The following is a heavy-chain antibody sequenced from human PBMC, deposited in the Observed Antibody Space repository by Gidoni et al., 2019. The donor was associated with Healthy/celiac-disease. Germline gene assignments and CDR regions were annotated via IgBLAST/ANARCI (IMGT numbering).Heavy chain of an antibody. V-gene: IGHV3-30-3*01. CDR2: ISDDGSNK. Sequence: QVQLVASGGGVVQPGRSLRLSCAAAGFTFSSYAMHWVRQAPGKGLEWVAVISDDGSNKYYADSVKGRFTISRDNSKNTLYLQMNSLRAEDTAVYYCARGGKWLRGTSCSDYWGQGTLVTVSS. D-gene: IGHD5-12*01. CDR1: GFTFSSYA. J-gene: IGHJ4*02. CDR3: ARGGKWLRGTSCSDY.